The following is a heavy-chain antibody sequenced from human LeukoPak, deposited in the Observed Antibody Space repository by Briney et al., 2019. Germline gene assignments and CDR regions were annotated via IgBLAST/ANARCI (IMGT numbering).Heavy chain of an antibody. CDR1: GFTFSSYG. CDR3: ARGTVLYFDWVPGAFDI. Sequence: GGSLRLSCAASGFTFSSYGMHWVRQAPGKGLEWVAVIWYDGSNKYYADSVKGRFTISRDNSKNTLYLQMNSLRAEDTAVYYCARGTVLYFDWVPGAFDIWGQGTMVTVSS. D-gene: IGHD3-9*01. CDR2: IWYDGSNK. J-gene: IGHJ3*02. V-gene: IGHV3-33*01.